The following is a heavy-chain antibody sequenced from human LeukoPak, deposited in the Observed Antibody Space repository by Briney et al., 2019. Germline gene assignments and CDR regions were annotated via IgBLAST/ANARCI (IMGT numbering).Heavy chain of an antibody. CDR1: GFTFNSYA. D-gene: IGHD6-19*01. J-gene: IGHJ6*03. CDR3: AKRTKYSSGWYYMDV. Sequence: GGSLRLSCAASGFTFNSYAMSWVRQAPGKGLEWVSDINSSGGSTYYADSVKGRFTISRDNSKNTLYLQMNSLRAEDTAVYYCAKRTKYSSGWYYMDVWGKGTTVTVSS. V-gene: IGHV3-23*01. CDR2: INSSGGST.